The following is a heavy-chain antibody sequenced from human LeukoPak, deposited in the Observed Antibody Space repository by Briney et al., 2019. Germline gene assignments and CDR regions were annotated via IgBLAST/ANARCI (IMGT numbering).Heavy chain of an antibody. CDR2: IYYSGST. D-gene: IGHD3-22*01. J-gene: IGHJ6*03. Sequence: SETLSLTCTVSGGSISSSSYYWGWIRQPPGKGLEWIGSIYYSGSTYYNRSLKSRVTISVDTSKNQFSLKLSSVTAADTAVYYCASPDPSSGYTYYMDVWGKGTTVTVSS. V-gene: IGHV4-39*01. CDR3: ASPDPSSGYTYYMDV. CDR1: GGSISSSSYY.